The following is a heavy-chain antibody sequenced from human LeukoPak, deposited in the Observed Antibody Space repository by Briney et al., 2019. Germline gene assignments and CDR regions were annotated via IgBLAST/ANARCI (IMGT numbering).Heavy chain of an antibody. V-gene: IGHV3-11*03. Sequence: PGGSLRLSCAASGFTFSDYYMTWIRQAPGKGLEWGSYISGGSSYTNYADSVRGRFTISRDNAKNSLYLQMNSLRAEDTAVYYCASRGDTSGYYYFDYWGQGTLVTVSS. J-gene: IGHJ4*02. D-gene: IGHD3-22*01. CDR3: ASRGDTSGYYYFDY. CDR1: GFTFSDYY. CDR2: ISGGSSYT.